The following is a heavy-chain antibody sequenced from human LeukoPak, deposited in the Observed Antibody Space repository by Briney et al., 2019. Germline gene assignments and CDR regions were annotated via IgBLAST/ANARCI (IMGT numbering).Heavy chain of an antibody. D-gene: IGHD3-10*01. J-gene: IGHJ4*02. CDR3: TRGKGHDTSSTDY. CDR2: IYYSGST. Sequence: SQTLSLTCTVSGGSISSGGYYWSWIRQHPGKGLEWIGYIYYSGSTYYNPSLKSRVTISVDTSKNQFSLKLSSVSAADTAVYYCTRGKGHDTSSTDYWGQGTLVTVSS. CDR1: GGSISSGGYY. V-gene: IGHV4-31*03.